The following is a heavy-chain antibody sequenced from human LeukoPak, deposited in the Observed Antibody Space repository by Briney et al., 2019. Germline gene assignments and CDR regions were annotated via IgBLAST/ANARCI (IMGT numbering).Heavy chain of an antibody. CDR1: GGSISSDNW. V-gene: IGHV4-4*02. J-gene: IGHJ4*02. CDR2: IYHSGST. CDR3: ASRISVANYYFDS. Sequence: SGTLSLTCAVSGGSISSDNWWSWVRQPPGKGLEWIGEIYHSGSTNYNPSLKSRVTISVDTSKNQFSLKLNSVTAADTAMYYCASRISVANYYFDSWGQGTLVTVSS. D-gene: IGHD5-12*01.